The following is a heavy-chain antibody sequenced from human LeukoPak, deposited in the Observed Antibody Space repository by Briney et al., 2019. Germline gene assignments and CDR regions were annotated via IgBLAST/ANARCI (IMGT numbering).Heavy chain of an antibody. CDR3: ARREGIAVVDPKPFDN. Sequence: PSETLSLTCTVSGGSVSSSSHYWGWIRLPPGKGLEWIGNIYYSGSTSYNPSLKSRVSISVDTSKNQFSLKLSSVTAADTAVYYCARREGIAVVDPKPFDNWGQGTLVTVSS. J-gene: IGHJ4*02. CDR2: IYYSGST. V-gene: IGHV4-39*01. D-gene: IGHD6-19*01. CDR1: GGSVSSSSHY.